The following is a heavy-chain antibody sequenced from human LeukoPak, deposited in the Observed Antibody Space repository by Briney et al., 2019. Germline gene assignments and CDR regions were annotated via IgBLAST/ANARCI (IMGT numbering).Heavy chain of an antibody. CDR1: GFTFSSYG. Sequence: RPGGSLGLSCAASGFTFSSYGMHWVRQAPGKGLEWVAVIWYDGSNKYYADSVKGRFTISRDNSKNTLYLQMNSLRAEDTAVYYCARDTLGTGSGYVDYWGQGTLVTVSS. CDR2: IWYDGSNK. CDR3: ARDTLGTGSGYVDY. D-gene: IGHD1/OR15-1a*01. V-gene: IGHV3-33*01. J-gene: IGHJ4*02.